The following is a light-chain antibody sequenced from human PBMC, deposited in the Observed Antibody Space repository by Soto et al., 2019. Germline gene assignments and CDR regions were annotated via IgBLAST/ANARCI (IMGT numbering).Light chain of an antibody. CDR3: QQYYSDYT. J-gene: IGKJ2*01. CDR1: QGISSY. CDR2: AAS. Sequence: DIQLTQSPSFLSASVGDRVSITCRATQGISSYLAWYQQKPGRAPKLLIYAASTLQSGVPSRFSGSGSGTEFTLTISSLQPDDFGSYYCQQYYSDYTFGQGTKVDIK. V-gene: IGKV1-9*01.